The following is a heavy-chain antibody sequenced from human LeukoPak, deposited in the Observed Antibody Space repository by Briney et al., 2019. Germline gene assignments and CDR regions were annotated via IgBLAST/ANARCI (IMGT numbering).Heavy chain of an antibody. V-gene: IGHV4-39*01. CDR2: IYYSGST. J-gene: IGHJ4*02. CDR1: GGSISSSSYY. CDR3: ARHPVVASWYYFDY. D-gene: IGHD5-12*01. Sequence: SETLSLTCTVSGGSISSSSYYWGWIRQPLGKGLEWIGSIYYSGSTYYNPSLKSRVTISVDTSKNQFSLKLSSVTAADTAVYYCARHPVVASWYYFDYWGQGTLVTVSS.